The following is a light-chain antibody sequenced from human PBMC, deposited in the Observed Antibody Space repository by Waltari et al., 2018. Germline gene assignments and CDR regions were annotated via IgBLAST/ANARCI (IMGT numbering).Light chain of an antibody. Sequence: EIVLTQSPATLSLSPGERATLSCRASQSVSSYVAWYQQMPGQAPRLLMHSASNRATGIPARLSGSGSGTDFTLTISSLEPEDFAVYYWQQRSNWPRTFGQGTKVEIK. J-gene: IGKJ1*01. CDR2: SAS. CDR3: QQRSNWPRT. V-gene: IGKV3-11*01. CDR1: QSVSSY.